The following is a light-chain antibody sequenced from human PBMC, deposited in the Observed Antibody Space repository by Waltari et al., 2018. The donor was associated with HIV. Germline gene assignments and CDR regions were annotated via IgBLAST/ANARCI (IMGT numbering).Light chain of an antibody. J-gene: IGKJ4*01. CDR2: DAS. Sequence: DIQLTQSPPSLHASVVDRVTITCQASQDISNYLSWYQQKPGKAPKLLIYDASNLETGVPSRFSGSGSGANFTFTISSLLPEDIATYYCQQYDNFPLFGGGTKVEIK. CDR3: QQYDNFPL. CDR1: QDISNY. V-gene: IGKV1-33*01.